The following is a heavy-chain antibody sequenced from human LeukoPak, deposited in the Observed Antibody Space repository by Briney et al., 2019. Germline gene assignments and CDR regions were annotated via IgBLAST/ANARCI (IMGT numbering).Heavy chain of an antibody. CDR2: ISYDGSNK. CDR3: AKDPGDIVVVPAAIWN. CDR1: GFTFSSYG. V-gene: IGHV3-30*18. D-gene: IGHD2-2*01. J-gene: IGHJ4*02. Sequence: GRSLRLSCAASGFTFSSYGMHWVRQAPGKGLEWVAVISYDGSNKYYADSVKGRFTISRDNSKNTLYLQMNSLRAEDTAVYYCAKDPGDIVVVPAAIWNWGQGTLVTVSS.